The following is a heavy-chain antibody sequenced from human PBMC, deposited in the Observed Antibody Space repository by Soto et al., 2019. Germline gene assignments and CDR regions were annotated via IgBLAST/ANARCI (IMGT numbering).Heavy chain of an antibody. J-gene: IGHJ6*02. V-gene: IGHV3-33*01. CDR2: IWYDGSNK. CDR3: ARDTPVYCTNGVCYPPVDYYYYGMDV. Sequence: PGGSLRLSCAASGLTFSSYGMHWVRQAPGKGLEWVAVIWYDGSNKYYADSVKGRFTISRDNSKNTLYLQMNSLRAEDTAVYYCARDTPVYCTNGVCYPPVDYYYYGMDVWGQGTTVTVSS. CDR1: GLTFSSYG. D-gene: IGHD2-8*01.